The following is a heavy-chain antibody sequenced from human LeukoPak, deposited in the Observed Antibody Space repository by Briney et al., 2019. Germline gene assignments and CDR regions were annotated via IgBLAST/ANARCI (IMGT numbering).Heavy chain of an antibody. D-gene: IGHD6-25*01. J-gene: IGHJ4*02. CDR2: INSDGSWT. CDR1: GNYW. Sequence: PGGSLRLSCAASGNYWMHWVRQAPGKGLVWVSHINSDGSWTSYADSVKGRFTISRDNAKNTVYLQMNSLRAEDTAVYYCAKGGSSGPRSTFDYWGQGTLLTVPS. CDR3: AKGGSSGPRSTFDY. V-gene: IGHV3-74*01.